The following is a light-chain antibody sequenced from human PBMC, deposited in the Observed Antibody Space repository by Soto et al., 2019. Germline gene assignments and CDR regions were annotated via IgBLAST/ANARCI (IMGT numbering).Light chain of an antibody. V-gene: IGLV2-14*03. Sequence: QSALTQPASVSGSPGQSITISCTGTSSDVGGSKYVSWYQQHPGQAPKLMIYDVSNRPSGISDRFSGSKSGYTASLTISGLQTEDDADYYCSSYGGSSSALSVFGAGTKVTVL. CDR2: DVS. CDR3: SSYGGSSSALSV. J-gene: IGLJ1*01. CDR1: SSDVGGSKY.